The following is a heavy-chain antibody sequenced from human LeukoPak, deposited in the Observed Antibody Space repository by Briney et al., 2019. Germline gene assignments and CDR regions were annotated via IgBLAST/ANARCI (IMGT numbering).Heavy chain of an antibody. CDR2: MRRDGNEI. CDR3: ARSIPDYTRFDY. V-gene: IGHV3-7*03. D-gene: IGHD2-2*02. CDR1: GFTFSTYW. Sequence: GGSLRLSCSASGFTFSTYWMSWVRQAPGKGLEWVANMRRDGNEIYYLDSVRGRFTISRDNSKNTVYLQMSSLRAEDTALYYCARSIPDYTRFDYWGQGALVTVSP. J-gene: IGHJ4*02.